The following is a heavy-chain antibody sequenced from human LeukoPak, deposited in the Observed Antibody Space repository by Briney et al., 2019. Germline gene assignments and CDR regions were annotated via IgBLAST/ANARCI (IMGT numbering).Heavy chain of an antibody. D-gene: IGHD3-3*01. J-gene: IGHJ4*02. CDR2: IRYDGIDK. V-gene: IGHV3-30*02. CDR3: VRWSGTYPLYYLDY. CDR1: GFTFSGHG. Sequence: GGSLRLSRATSGFTFSGHGMHWVRQAPGKGLECVASIRYDGIDKYYSESVKGRFTISKDNTKNTLYLYMNSLRPEDTAVYYCVRWSGTYPLYYLDYWGQGTLVTVSS.